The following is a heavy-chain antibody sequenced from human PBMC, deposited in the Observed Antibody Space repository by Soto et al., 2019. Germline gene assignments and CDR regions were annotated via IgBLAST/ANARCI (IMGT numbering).Heavy chain of an antibody. CDR2: IYWDDDK. D-gene: IGHD2-15*01. CDR1: GFSVSTSGVG. V-gene: IGHV2-5*02. CDR3: AHKGGRGAGMDV. J-gene: IGHJ6*02. Sequence: QITLKESGPTLVKPTQTLTLTCTFSGFSVSTSGVGVAWIRQPPGKALEWLALIYWDDDKRYSPFLQSRVTITKATSKNPVVLAMTNMDPVDTATYYCAHKGGRGAGMDVWGQGTTVTVSS.